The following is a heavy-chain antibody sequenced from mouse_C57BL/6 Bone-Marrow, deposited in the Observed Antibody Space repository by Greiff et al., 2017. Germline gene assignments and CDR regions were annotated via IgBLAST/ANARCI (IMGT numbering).Heavy chain of an antibody. CDR1: GYTFTDYE. CDR3: TILLLRFWFAY. J-gene: IGHJ3*01. Sequence: VQLQESGAELVRPGASVTLSCKASGYTFTDYEMHWVKQTPVHGLEWIGAIDPETGGTAYNQKFKGKAILTADKSSSTAYMELRSLTSEDSAVYYCTILLLRFWFAYGGQGTLVTVSA. V-gene: IGHV1-15*01. CDR2: IDPETGGT. D-gene: IGHD1-1*01.